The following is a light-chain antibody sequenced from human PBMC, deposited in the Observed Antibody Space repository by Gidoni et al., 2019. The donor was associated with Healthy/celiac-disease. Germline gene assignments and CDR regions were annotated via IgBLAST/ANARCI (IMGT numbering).Light chain of an antibody. CDR3: QSADSSGTYPEV. J-gene: IGLJ1*01. V-gene: IGLV3-25*02. CDR2: KDS. CDR1: ALPKQY. Sequence: SYELTRPTSGSVCEGQTARITCSGDALPKQYAYWYQQKPGQAPVRVLYKDSERPSGIPERFSGSSSWTTVTLTISGVQAEDEADYYCQSADSSGTYPEVFGTGTKVTVL.